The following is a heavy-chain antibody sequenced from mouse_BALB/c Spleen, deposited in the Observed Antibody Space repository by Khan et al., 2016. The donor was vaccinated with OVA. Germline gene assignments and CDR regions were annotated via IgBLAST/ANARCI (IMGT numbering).Heavy chain of an antibody. Sequence: VQLQESGAELARPGASVKMSCKASGYTFASYTIHWIKQRPGQGLEWIGYINPSNGYPNYNQKFKDKATLTAANSSTTAYMQLNSLTSDDTAVYNSERDGAYYRNDGWFGYWGQGTLVTVSA. CDR3: ERDGAYYRNDGWFGY. J-gene: IGHJ3*01. CDR2: INPSNGYP. D-gene: IGHD2-14*01. CDR1: GYTFASYT. V-gene: IGHV1-4*01.